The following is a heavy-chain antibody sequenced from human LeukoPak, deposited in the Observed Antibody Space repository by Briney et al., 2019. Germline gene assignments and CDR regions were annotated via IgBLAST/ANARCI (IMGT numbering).Heavy chain of an antibody. V-gene: IGHV4-61*02. CDR3: ATELDYYYMDV. J-gene: IGHJ6*03. Sequence: SQTLSLTCAVSGGSISSGGYYWSWIRQPAGKGLEWIGRIYTSGSTNYNPSLKSRVTISVDTSKNQFSLKLSSVTAADTAVYYCATELDYYYMDVWGKGTTATVSS. CDR1: GGSISSGGYY. CDR2: IYTSGST.